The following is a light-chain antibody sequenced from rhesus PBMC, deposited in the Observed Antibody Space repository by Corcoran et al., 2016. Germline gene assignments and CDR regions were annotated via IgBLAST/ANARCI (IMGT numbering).Light chain of an antibody. V-gene: IGKV1-28*01. J-gene: IGKJ4*01. Sequence: DIQMTQSPSSLSASVGDTVTITCRASQGISSYLDWFQQKPGKAPKLLIYAASSLESGVPSRFSGRGSGTEFTLTISSLTPEDFAAYYCLQHNSYPPTFGGGTKVEIK. CDR3: LQHNSYPPT. CDR2: AAS. CDR1: QGISSY.